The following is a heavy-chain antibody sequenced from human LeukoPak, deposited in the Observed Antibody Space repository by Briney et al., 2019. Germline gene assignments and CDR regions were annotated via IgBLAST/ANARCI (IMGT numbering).Heavy chain of an antibody. Sequence: ASVKVSCKASGYTFTNYDINWVRQATGQGLEWMGWMNPHSGNTGYAQKFQGRVTITRNTSISTAYMELSRLRSDDTAVYYCARDVGREYYMDVWGKGTTVTISS. CDR1: GYTFTNYD. CDR3: ARDVGREYYMDV. CDR2: MNPHSGNT. V-gene: IGHV1-8*03. D-gene: IGHD1-26*01. J-gene: IGHJ6*03.